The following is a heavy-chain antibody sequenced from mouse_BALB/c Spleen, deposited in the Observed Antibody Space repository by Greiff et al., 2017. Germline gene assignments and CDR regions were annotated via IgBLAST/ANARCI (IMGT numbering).Heavy chain of an antibody. Sequence: EVMLVESGGGLVKPGGSLKLSCAASGFTFSSYTMSWVRQTPEKRLEWVATISSGGGNTYYPDSVKGRFTISRDNAKNNLYLQMSSLRSEDTALYYCARTGTRAMDYWGQGTSVTVSS. D-gene: IGHD4-1*01. V-gene: IGHV5-9*03. CDR3: ARTGTRAMDY. CDR2: ISSGGGNT. CDR1: GFTFSSYT. J-gene: IGHJ4*01.